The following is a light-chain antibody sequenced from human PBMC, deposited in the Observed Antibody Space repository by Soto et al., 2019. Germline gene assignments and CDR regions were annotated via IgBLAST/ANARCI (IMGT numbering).Light chain of an antibody. V-gene: IGLV2-8*01. CDR1: SSDVGGYNY. J-gene: IGLJ2*01. Sequence: QSVLTQPPSASGSPGQSVTISCTGTSSDVGGYNYVSWYQQHPGKAPKLIIFEVSKWPSGVPDRFSGSKSGNTASLTVSGLQAEDEADYYCSSYAGSNNLGHVVFGGGTKLTVL. CDR3: SSYAGSNNLGHVV. CDR2: EVS.